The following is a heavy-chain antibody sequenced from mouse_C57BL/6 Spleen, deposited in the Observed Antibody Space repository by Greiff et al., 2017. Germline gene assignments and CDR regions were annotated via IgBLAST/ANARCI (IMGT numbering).Heavy chain of an antibody. V-gene: IGHV1-15*01. CDR2: IDPETGGT. CDR3: TRESYYGNYFDY. D-gene: IGHD2-10*01. J-gene: IGHJ2*01. CDR1: GYTFTDYE. Sequence: QVQLQQSGAELVRPGASVTLSCKASGYTFTDYEMHWVKQTPVHGLEWIGAIDPETGGTAYNQKFKGKAILTADKSSSTAYMELRSLTSEDSAVYYCTRESYYGNYFDYWGQGTTLTVSS.